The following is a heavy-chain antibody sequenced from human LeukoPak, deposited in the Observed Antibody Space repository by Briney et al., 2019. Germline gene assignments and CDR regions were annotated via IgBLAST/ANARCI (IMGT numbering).Heavy chain of an antibody. J-gene: IGHJ3*02. Sequence: ASVKVSCKASGYTFTAYYMHWVRQAPGQGLEWMGWINPNSGGTNYAQKFQGRVTMARDTSISTAYMELSRLRSDDTAVYYCARDYYDSSGFGAFDIWGQGTMVTVSS. CDR1: GYTFTAYY. D-gene: IGHD3-22*01. V-gene: IGHV1-2*02. CDR3: ARDYYDSSGFGAFDI. CDR2: INPNSGGT.